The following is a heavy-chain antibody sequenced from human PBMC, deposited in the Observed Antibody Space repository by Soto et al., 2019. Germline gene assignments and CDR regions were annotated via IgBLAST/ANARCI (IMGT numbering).Heavy chain of an antibody. D-gene: IGHD5-18*01. Sequence: SETLSLTCAVYGGSFSGYYWSWIRQPPGKGLEWIGEINHSGSTNYNPSLKSRVTISVDTSKNQFSLKLSSVPAADTAVYYCARSTCLVQLSDYYGMDVWGQGTTVTVSS. CDR3: ARSTCLVQLSDYYGMDV. CDR1: GGSFSGYY. V-gene: IGHV4-34*01. CDR2: INHSGST. J-gene: IGHJ6*02.